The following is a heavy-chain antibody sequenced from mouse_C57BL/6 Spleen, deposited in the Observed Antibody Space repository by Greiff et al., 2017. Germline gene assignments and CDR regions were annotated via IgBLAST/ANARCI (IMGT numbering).Heavy chain of an antibody. V-gene: IGHV1-52*01. CDR2: IDPSDSET. Sequence: VQLQQPGAELVRPGSSVKLSCKASGYTFTSYWMHWVKQRPIQGLEWIGNIDPSDSETHYNQKFKDKATLTVDKSSSPAYMLLSSLTSEDSAFYYCAREGFDYYGSRFAYWGQGTLVTVSA. CDR3: AREGFDYYGSRFAY. D-gene: IGHD1-1*01. J-gene: IGHJ3*01. CDR1: GYTFTSYW.